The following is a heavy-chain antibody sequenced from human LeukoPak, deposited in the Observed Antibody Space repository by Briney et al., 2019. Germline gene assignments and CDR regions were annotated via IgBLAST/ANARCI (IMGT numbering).Heavy chain of an antibody. CDR1: GFTFSSYE. CDR3: AREGRRLDAFDI. Sequence: GGSLRLSCAASGFTFSSYEMNWVRQAPGKGLEWVAVISYDGSNKYYADSVKGRFTISRDNSKNTLYLQMNSLRAEDTAVYYCAREGRRLDAFDIWGQGTMVTVSS. J-gene: IGHJ3*02. CDR2: ISYDGSNK. V-gene: IGHV3-30*03. D-gene: IGHD6-25*01.